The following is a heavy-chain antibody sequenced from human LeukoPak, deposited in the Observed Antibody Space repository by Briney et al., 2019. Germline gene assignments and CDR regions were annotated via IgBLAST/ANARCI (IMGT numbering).Heavy chain of an antibody. J-gene: IGHJ4*02. CDR2: IRSKRNNYAT. V-gene: IGHV3-73*01. Sequence: GGSLRLSCAASGFSFSASAVHWVRQASGKGLEWVGRIRSKRNNYATEYAVSVEGRFTISRDDSKNTLYLQMNSLRAEDTAVYYCAKHPYYYYDSSGYYFGYWGQGTLVTVSS. D-gene: IGHD3-22*01. CDR1: GFSFSASA. CDR3: AKHPYYYYDSSGYYFGY.